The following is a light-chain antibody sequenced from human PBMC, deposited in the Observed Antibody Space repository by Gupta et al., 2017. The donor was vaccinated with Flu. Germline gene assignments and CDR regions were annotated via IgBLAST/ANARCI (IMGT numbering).Light chain of an antibody. CDR1: QGISRW. J-gene: IGKJ1*01. CDR2: KAS. CDR3: QQYNSYPRT. V-gene: IGKV1-5*03. Sequence: DIQMTQSPSTLPASGGDRVSITCRASQGISRWLAWYQQKPGKAPKLLIYKASNLESGVPVRFSGSGSGTEFTLTISSLQPHDFAIYYCQQYNSYPRTFGQGTKVEIK.